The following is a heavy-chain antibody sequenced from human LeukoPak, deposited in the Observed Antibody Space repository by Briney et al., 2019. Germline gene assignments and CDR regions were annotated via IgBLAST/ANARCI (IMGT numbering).Heavy chain of an antibody. CDR2: INPESGNK. D-gene: IGHD1/OR15-1a*01. J-gene: IGHJ6*03. CDR1: GYTFTSHF. Sequence: ASVKVSCKASGYTFTSHFMHWVRQAPGQGLEWMGIINPESGNKAYAQKFQGRITMTGDTSTSTVYMELSSLRSEDTAMYYCAKDGNWNNVPGDYYYMDVWGKGTTVAVSS. V-gene: IGHV1-46*01. CDR3: AKDGNWNNVPGDYYYMDV.